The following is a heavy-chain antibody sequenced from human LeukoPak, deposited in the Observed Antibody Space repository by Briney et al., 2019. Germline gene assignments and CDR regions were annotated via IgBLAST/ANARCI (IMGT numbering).Heavy chain of an antibody. CDR2: ISGYNGYT. CDR1: VGTVRRFG. CDR3: ARETSHYFDY. V-gene: IGHV1-18*01. Sequence: GASVKVSCKASVGTVRRFGITWVRQAPGQGLEWMGWISGYNGYTNYAQKFQGRVTMTTDTSTTTAYMELTSLRSDDTAVYYCARETSHYFDYWGQGTPVTVSS. J-gene: IGHJ4*02.